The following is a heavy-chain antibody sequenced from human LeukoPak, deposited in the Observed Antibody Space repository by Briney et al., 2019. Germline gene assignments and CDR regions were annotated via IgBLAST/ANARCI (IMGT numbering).Heavy chain of an antibody. J-gene: IGHJ6*03. CDR3: ARSIHSGYDFYYYYYYMDV. Sequence: AASVKVSCKASGYTFTSYYVHWVRQAPGQGLEWMGWISAYNGNTNYAQKLQGRVTMTTDTSTSTAYMELRSLRSDDTAVYYCARSIHSGYDFYYYYYYMDVWGKGTTVTISS. V-gene: IGHV1-18*04. CDR1: GYTFTSYY. D-gene: IGHD5-12*01. CDR2: ISAYNGNT.